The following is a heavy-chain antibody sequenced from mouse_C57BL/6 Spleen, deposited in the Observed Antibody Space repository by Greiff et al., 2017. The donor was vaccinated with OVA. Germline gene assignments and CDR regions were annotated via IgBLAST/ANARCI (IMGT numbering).Heavy chain of an antibody. J-gene: IGHJ1*03. CDR1: GYTFTSYW. CDR3: ARIASGIWYFDV. V-gene: IGHV1-53*01. CDR2: INPSNGGT. D-gene: IGHD6-1*01. Sequence: QVQLQQPGTELVKPGASVKLSCKASGYTFTSYWMHWVKQRPGQGLEWIGNINPSNGGTNYNEKFKSKATRTVDKSSSTAYMQLSSLTSEDSAVYYCARIASGIWYFDVWGTGTTVTVSS.